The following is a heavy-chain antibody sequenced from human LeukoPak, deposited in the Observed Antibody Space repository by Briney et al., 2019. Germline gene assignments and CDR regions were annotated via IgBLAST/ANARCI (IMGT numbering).Heavy chain of an antibody. Sequence: GGSLRLSCAASGFSFSTYEMNRVRQVPGKGLEWVSYIETSGNTIHYADSVKGRFTMSRDNAKKSLYLQMNSLRAEDTAVYYCARNGSWSGNYHYYGMDVWGQGTTVTVSS. D-gene: IGHD3-3*01. V-gene: IGHV3-48*03. CDR1: GFSFSTYE. CDR2: IETSGNTI. CDR3: ARNGSWSGNYHYYGMDV. J-gene: IGHJ6*02.